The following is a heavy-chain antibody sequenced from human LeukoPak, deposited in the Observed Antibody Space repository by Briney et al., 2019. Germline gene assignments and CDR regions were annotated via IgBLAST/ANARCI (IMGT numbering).Heavy chain of an antibody. Sequence: ASVKVSCKASGYTFTSYAMNWVRQAPGQGLEWMGWINTNTGNPTYAQGFTGRFVFSLDTSVSTAYLQISSLKAEDTAVYYCASYDFWSGYSTYYYYMDVWGKGTTVTVSS. CDR2: INTNTGNP. D-gene: IGHD3-3*01. CDR3: ASYDFWSGYSTYYYYMDV. V-gene: IGHV7-4-1*02. CDR1: GYTFTSYA. J-gene: IGHJ6*03.